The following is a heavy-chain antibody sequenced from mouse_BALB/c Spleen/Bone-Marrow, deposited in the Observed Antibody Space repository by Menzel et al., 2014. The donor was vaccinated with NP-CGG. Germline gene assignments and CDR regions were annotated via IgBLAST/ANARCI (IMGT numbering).Heavy chain of an antibody. CDR2: IDPANGNT. D-gene: IGHD1-1*01. CDR3: ASYYYGSSGFAY. Sequence: EVKLQESGAELVRPGASVKLSCTASGFNIKDTYMHWVKQRPERGLEWIGRIDPANGNTKYDPKFQGKATITADTSSNTAYLQLSSLTSEDTAVYYCASYYYGSSGFAYWGQGTLVTVSA. V-gene: IGHV14-3*02. CDR1: GFNIKDTY. J-gene: IGHJ3*01.